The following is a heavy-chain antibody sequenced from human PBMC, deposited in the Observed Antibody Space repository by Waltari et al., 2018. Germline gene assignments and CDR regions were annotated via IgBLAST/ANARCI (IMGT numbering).Heavy chain of an antibody. CDR1: GYSISSGYY. CDR3: ARLWGMDV. Sequence: QLQLQESGPGLVKPSETLSLTCAVSGYSISSGYYWGWIRQPPGKGLEWIGSIYHSGSTYYNPSLKSRVTISVDTSKNQFSLKLSSVTAADTAVYYCARLWGMDVWGQGTTVTVSS. J-gene: IGHJ6*02. CDR2: IYHSGST. V-gene: IGHV4-38-2*01. D-gene: IGHD3-10*01.